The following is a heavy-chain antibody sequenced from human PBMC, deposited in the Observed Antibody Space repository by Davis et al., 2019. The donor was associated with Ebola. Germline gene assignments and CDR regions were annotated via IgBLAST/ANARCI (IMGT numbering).Heavy chain of an antibody. D-gene: IGHD6-13*01. J-gene: IGHJ4*02. CDR3: ARHRRAAGYFDY. CDR1: GYSFSSYW. CDR2: IYPGDSDT. Sequence: GESLKISCRVSGYSFSSYWIAWVRQMPGKGLEWMGIIYPGDSDTRYSPSFQGQVTISADKSISTAYLQWSSLKASDTAMYYCARHRRAAGYFDYWGQGTLVTVSS. V-gene: IGHV5-51*01.